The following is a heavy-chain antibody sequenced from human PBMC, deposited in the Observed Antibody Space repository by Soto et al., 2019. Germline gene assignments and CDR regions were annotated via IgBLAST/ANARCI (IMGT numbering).Heavy chain of an antibody. D-gene: IGHD4-4*01. V-gene: IGHV1-2*02. CDR1: GYTFSDYY. CDR3: ARIAGDYSNDDY. CDR2: IYPTTGGT. Sequence: QVQLVQSGTEVKKPGASVTVSCKASGYTFSDYYIYWVRQAPGQGLEWMGWIYPTTGGTSYAQKFRGRVFMARDTSISTAYMELSRLTPDDTAVYYCARIAGDYSNDDYWGQGTLVTVSS. J-gene: IGHJ4*02.